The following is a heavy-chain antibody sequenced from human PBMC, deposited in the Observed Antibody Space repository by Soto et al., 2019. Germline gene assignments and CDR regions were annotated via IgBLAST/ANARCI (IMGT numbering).Heavy chain of an antibody. CDR3: AKYLADRSTSRGAYDH. D-gene: IGHD3-22*01. CDR2: IESSEGRT. Sequence: PGGTLRHSCPVSEFSISSYTMIWARQAPGKGLEWVSAIESSEGRTYYTDSVNGRFTISRDNSKNTLYLQMNSLGAEDTAVYYCAKYLADRSTSRGAYDHWGQGTMVTVSS. V-gene: IGHV3-23*05. CDR1: EFSISSYT. J-gene: IGHJ3*01.